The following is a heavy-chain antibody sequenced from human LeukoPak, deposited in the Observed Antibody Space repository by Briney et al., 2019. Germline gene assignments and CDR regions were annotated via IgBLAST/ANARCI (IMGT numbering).Heavy chain of an antibody. CDR3: ARLTDAFDI. V-gene: IGHV4-39*07. D-gene: IGHD4/OR15-4a*01. CDR1: GGSVNSGTYY. CDR2: IYYSGSA. Sequence: PSETLSLTCTVSGGSVNSGTYYWSWIRQPPGKGLEWIGNIYYSGSAYYNPSLKSRVTISVDTSKNQFSLKLSSVTAADTAVYYCARLTDAFDIWGQGTMVTVSS. J-gene: IGHJ3*02.